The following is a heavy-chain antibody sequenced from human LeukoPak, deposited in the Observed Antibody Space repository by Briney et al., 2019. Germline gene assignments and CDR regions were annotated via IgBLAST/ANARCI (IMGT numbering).Heavy chain of an antibody. V-gene: IGHV3-23*01. CDR1: GFTFSGNA. Sequence: GGSLRLSCVASGFTFSGNAMSWVRQTPGKGLEWVSAISGSGGSTYYADSVKGRFTISRDNSKNTLYLQMNSLRAEDTAVYYCAKGRKLNTYGDFDYWGQGTLVTVSS. CDR2: ISGSGGST. J-gene: IGHJ4*02. CDR3: AKGRKLNTYGDFDY. D-gene: IGHD4-17*01.